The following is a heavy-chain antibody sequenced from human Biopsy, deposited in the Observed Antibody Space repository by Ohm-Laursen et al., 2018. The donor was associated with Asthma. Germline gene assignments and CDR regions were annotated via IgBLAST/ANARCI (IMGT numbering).Heavy chain of an antibody. CDR3: ARAVDYSHYYGIDV. V-gene: IGHV1-18*01. D-gene: IGHD3-10*01. CDR2: ISVYNGNT. CDR1: GYTFNSAG. Sequence: ASVKVSCKTSGYTFNSAGITWVRQAPGQGLEWMGWISVYNGNTKVAQKLQDRVTMITDTSTSAAYMELRSLRSDDTAVYFCARAVDYSHYYGIDVWGQGTTVIVS. J-gene: IGHJ6*02.